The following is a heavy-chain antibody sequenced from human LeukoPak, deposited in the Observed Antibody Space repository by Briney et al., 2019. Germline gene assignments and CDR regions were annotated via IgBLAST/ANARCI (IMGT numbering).Heavy chain of an antibody. CDR1: GGSISSSSYH. CDR2: IYYSGST. V-gene: IGHV4-39*01. Sequence: PSETLSLTCTVSGGSISSSSYHWGWIRQPPGKGLEWIGSIYYSGSTYYNPSLNSRVTISVDTSKNQFSLKLSSVTAADTAVYYCARHAVAASLTGYYWHWFDPWGQGTLVTVSS. J-gene: IGHJ5*02. D-gene: IGHD3-9*01. CDR3: ARHAVAASLTGYYWHWFDP.